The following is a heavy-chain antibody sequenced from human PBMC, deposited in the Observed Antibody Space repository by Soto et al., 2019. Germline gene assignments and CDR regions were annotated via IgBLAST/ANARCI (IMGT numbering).Heavy chain of an antibody. V-gene: IGHV4-61*08. CDR3: ARVDDILTGYSPFDY. J-gene: IGHJ4*02. D-gene: IGHD3-9*01. CDR1: GGSISSGGYY. CDR2: IYYSGST. Sequence: SETLSLTCTVSGGSISSGGYYWSWIRQPPGKGLEWIGYIYYSGSTNYNPSLKSRVTISVDTSKNQFSLKLSSVTAADTAVYYCARVDDILTGYSPFDYWGQGTLVTVSS.